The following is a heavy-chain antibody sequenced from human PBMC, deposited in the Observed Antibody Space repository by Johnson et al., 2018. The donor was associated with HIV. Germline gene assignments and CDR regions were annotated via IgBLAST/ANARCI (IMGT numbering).Heavy chain of an antibody. CDR3: ARERRSTNTWYVRDAFDI. CDR1: GFTFDDYA. D-gene: IGHD2-2*01. Sequence: VQLVESGGGVVRPGGSLRLSCAASGFTFDDYAMNWVRQAPGKGLEWVSGFTWAGDRTAYADSVKGRFTISRDNAKKSLYVQMNSLRAEDTALYYCARERRSTNTWYVRDAFDIWGQGTMVTVSS. V-gene: IGHV3-20*04. CDR2: FTWAGDRT. J-gene: IGHJ3*02.